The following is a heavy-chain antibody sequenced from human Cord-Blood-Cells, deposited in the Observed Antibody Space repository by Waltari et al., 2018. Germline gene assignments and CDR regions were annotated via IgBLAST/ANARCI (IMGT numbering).Heavy chain of an antibody. V-gene: IGHV4-59*01. CDR1: GGSISSSY. Sequence: QVQLQESGPGLVKPSETLSLTCTVPGGSISSSYWSWIRQPPGKGLEGIGYLSYSGSTNHNPSLKSRVTISVDTSKNQFSLKLSSVTAADTAVYYCARGDVGYSYGYFDYWGQGTLVTVSS. D-gene: IGHD5-18*01. CDR2: LSYSGST. J-gene: IGHJ4*02. CDR3: ARGDVGYSYGYFDY.